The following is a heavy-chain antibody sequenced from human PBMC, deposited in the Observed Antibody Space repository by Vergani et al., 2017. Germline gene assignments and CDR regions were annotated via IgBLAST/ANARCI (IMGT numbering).Heavy chain of an antibody. Sequence: QVQLVESGGGVVQPGRSLRLSCAASGFTFSSYGMHWVRQAPGKGLEWVAVISYDGSNKYYADSVKGRFTISRDNSKNTLYLQMNSLRAEDTAVYYCAKGRSRRSWYLEYFQHWGQGTLVTVSS. CDR1: GFTFSSYG. CDR2: ISYDGSNK. V-gene: IGHV3-30*18. D-gene: IGHD6-13*01. CDR3: AKGRSRRSWYLEYFQH. J-gene: IGHJ1*01.